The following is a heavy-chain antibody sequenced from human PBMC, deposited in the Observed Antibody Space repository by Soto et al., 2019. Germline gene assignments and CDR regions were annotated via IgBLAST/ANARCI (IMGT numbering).Heavy chain of an antibody. V-gene: IGHV3-23*01. J-gene: IGHJ4*02. CDR3: AKGGDYVYYFDY. CDR2: ISGSGGST. Sequence: GGSLRLSCAASGFTFSSYAMSWVRQAPGKGLEWVSDISGSGGSTYYADSVKGRFTISRDNSKNTLYLQMNSLRAEDTAVYYCAKGGDYVYYFDYWGQGTLVTVSS. D-gene: IGHD4-17*01. CDR1: GFTFSSYA.